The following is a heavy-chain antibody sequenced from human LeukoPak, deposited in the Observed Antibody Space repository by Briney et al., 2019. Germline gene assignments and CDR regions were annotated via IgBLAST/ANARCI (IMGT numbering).Heavy chain of an antibody. CDR2: IRYDGSNT. V-gene: IGHV3-30*02. CDR1: GFTFRNNG. J-gene: IGHJ3*02. Sequence: PGGSLRLSCAASGFTFRNNGMHWVRQAPGKGLGWVAFIRYDGSNTYYADSVKGRFTISRDNSKNKLYLQMNSLRAEDTAVYYCARDRGYYDSSANAFDIWGQGTMVTVSS. D-gene: IGHD3-22*01. CDR3: ARDRGYYDSSANAFDI.